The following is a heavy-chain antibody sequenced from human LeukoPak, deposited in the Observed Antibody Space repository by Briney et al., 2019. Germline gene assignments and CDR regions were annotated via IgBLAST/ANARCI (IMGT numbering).Heavy chain of an antibody. J-gene: IGHJ4*02. CDR1: GFTFSSYA. D-gene: IGHD3-22*01. CDR2: IGGSGGST. CDR3: AKSSSGGTDFDY. Sequence: GGSLRLSCAASGFTFSSYAMSWVRQAPGKGLEWVSAIGGSGGSTYYADSVKGRFTISRDNSKNTLYLQMNSLRAEDTAVYYCAKSSSGGTDFDYWGQGTLVTVSS. V-gene: IGHV3-23*01.